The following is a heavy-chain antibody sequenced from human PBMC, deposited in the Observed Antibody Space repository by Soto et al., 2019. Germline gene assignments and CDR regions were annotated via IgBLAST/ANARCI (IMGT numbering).Heavy chain of an antibody. CDR1: GDSMTTVGYY. J-gene: IGHJ4*02. Sequence: QVQLQESGPGLVKPSQTLSLTCTVSGDSMTTVGYYWTWIRQHPGQGLEWIGFISYSGSTYYSSSLKGRAATSADTSKNPFSLKPNSVTAADTAVYYCTRGDYWGQGPLFTVSS. CDR3: TRGDY. V-gene: IGHV4-31*03. CDR2: ISYSGST.